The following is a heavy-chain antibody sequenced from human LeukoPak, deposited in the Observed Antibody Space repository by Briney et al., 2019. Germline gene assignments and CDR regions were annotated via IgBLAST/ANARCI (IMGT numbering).Heavy chain of an antibody. CDR1: GFTFSSYA. D-gene: IGHD6-13*01. CDR3: AKGQAAALIYYFDY. J-gene: IGHJ4*02. Sequence: GSLRLSCAASGFTFSSYAMSWVRPAPGKGLEWVSAISGSGGSTYYADSVKGRFTISRDNSKNTLYLQMNSLRAEDTAVYYCAKGQAAALIYYFDYWGQGTLVTVSS. CDR2: ISGSGGST. V-gene: IGHV3-23*01.